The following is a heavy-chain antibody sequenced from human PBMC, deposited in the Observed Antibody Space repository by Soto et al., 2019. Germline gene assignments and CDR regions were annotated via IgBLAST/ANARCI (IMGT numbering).Heavy chain of an antibody. J-gene: IGHJ6*02. CDR2: ISNDGSST. CDR3: TRSNYYDSGSYFYYSGMGV. D-gene: IGHD3-10*01. CDR1: GFTFRSYW. Sequence: EVQLVESGGGLVQPGGSLRLSCAASGFTFRSYWVHWVRQVPGKGRVWVSRISNDGSSTSYADSVKGRFTISRDNARNTLYLETNNLRAEHTAVYYCTRSNYYDSGSYFYYSGMGVWGRGTTVTVSS. V-gene: IGHV3-74*01.